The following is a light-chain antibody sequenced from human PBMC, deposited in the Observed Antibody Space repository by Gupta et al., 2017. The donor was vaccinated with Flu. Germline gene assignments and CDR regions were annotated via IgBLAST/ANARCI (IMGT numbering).Light chain of an antibody. CDR3: QQLSNWRSAT. J-gene: IGKJ4*01. V-gene: IGKV3-11*01. Sequence: EIVLTQSPATLSLSPGERATLSCRASQSVSSYLAWYQQKPGQAPRLLIYDASNRATGIPARFSGSGSGTDFTLTISSREPEDFAVYYCQQLSNWRSATFGGGTKVEIK. CDR2: DAS. CDR1: QSVSSY.